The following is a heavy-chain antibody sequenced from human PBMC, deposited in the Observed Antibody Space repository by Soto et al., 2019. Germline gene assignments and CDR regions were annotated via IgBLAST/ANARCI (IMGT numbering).Heavy chain of an antibody. CDR1: GFTFSSYG. J-gene: IGHJ4*02. CDR2: IWYDGSNK. D-gene: IGHD2-2*02. CDR3: ARAAVVVPAAINYFDY. V-gene: IGHV3-33*01. Sequence: GGSLRLSCAASGFTFSSYGMHWVRQAPGKGLEWVAVIWYDGSNKYYADSVKGRFTISRDNSKNTLYLQMNSLRAEDTAVYYCARAAVVVPAAINYFDYWGQGTLVTVSS.